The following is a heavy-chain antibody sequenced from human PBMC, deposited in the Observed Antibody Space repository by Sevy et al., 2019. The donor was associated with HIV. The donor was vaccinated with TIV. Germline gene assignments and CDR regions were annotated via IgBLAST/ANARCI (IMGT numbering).Heavy chain of an antibody. CDR2: ISYDGSNK. CDR3: ARGAPHKYYYDSSGYSGKGNFDY. V-gene: IGHV3-30-3*01. D-gene: IGHD3-22*01. CDR1: GFTFSSYA. Sequence: VGSLRLSCAASGFTFSSYAMHWVRQAPGKGLEWVAVISYDGSNKYYADSVKGRFTISRDNSKNTLYLQMNSLRAEDTAVYYCARGAPHKYYYDSSGYSGKGNFDYWGQGTLVTVSS. J-gene: IGHJ4*02.